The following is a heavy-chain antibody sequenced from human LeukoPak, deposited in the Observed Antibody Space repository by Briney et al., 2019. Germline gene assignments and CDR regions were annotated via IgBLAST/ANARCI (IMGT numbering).Heavy chain of an antibody. Sequence: SETLSLTCTVPGDSVSGFYWSWIRQPPGKGLEWIGCIYYRGSTNYNPSLKSRVTISVDTSKNQFSLNLNSMTAADTAVYYCARGRGVVAATSFDCWVQGTLVTVSS. CDR3: ARGRGVVAATSFDC. D-gene: IGHD2-15*01. J-gene: IGHJ4*02. V-gene: IGHV4-59*08. CDR1: GDSVSGFY. CDR2: IYYRGST.